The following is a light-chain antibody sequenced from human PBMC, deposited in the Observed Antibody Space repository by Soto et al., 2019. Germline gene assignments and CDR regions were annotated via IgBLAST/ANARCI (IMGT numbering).Light chain of an antibody. Sequence: EIVLTQSPATLSVSPGERATLSCRASQSVFSSLAWFQQKPGQAPRLLIYGAATRATGIPARFSGSGSGTEFSITISSLPSEDFAVYYCQQNHNWPAFGQGTKVEIK. CDR3: QQNHNWPA. CDR2: GAA. J-gene: IGKJ1*01. V-gene: IGKV3-15*01. CDR1: QSVFSS.